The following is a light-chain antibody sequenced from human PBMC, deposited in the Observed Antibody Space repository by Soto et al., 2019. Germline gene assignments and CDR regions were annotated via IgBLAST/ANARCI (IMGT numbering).Light chain of an antibody. V-gene: IGLV1-40*01. Sequence: QSVLTQPPSVSGAPGQRVTISCTGSSSNIGAGYDVHWYQQLPGTAPKLLIYGNSNRPSGVPDRFSGSKSGTSASLAITGLLAEDEAVYYYESYDSSLSGWVFGGGTKVTVL. CDR2: GNS. CDR1: SSNIGAGYD. CDR3: ESYDSSLSGWV. J-gene: IGLJ3*02.